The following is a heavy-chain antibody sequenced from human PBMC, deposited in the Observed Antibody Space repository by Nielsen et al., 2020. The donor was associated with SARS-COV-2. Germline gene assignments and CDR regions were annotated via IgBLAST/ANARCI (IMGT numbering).Heavy chain of an antibody. Sequence: WIRQPPGKGLVWVSRITSDGSSTSYADSVKGRFTISRDNAKNTLYLQMNSLRAEDTAVYYCARDLYYYDSSGYYQYGMDVWGQGTTVTVSS. J-gene: IGHJ6*02. V-gene: IGHV3-74*01. CDR3: ARDLYYYDSSGYYQYGMDV. CDR2: ITSDGSST. D-gene: IGHD3-22*01.